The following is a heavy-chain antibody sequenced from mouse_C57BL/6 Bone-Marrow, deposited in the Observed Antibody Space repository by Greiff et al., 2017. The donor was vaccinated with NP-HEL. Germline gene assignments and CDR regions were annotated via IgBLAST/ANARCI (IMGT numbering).Heavy chain of an antibody. CDR1: GYTFTTYP. Sequence: VKLQESGAELVKPGASVKMSCKASGYTFTTYPIEWMKQNHGKSLEWIGNFHPYNDDTKYNEKFKGKATLTVEKSSSTVYLELSRLTSDDSAVYYCARGYYYGRDYAMDYWGQGTSVTVSS. J-gene: IGHJ4*01. CDR2: FHPYNDDT. V-gene: IGHV1-47*01. D-gene: IGHD1-1*01. CDR3: ARGYYYGRDYAMDY.